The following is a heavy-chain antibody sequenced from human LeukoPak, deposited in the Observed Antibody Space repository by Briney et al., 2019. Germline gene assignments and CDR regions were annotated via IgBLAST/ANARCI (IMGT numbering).Heavy chain of an antibody. CDR2: IYHSGST. CDR1: GYSISSGYY. CDR3: AREAASGYVGY. V-gene: IGHV4-38-2*02. D-gene: IGHD2-15*01. J-gene: IGHJ4*02. Sequence: SETLSLTCTVSGYSISSGYYWGWIRQPPGKGLEWIGSIYHSGSTYYNPSLKSRVTISVDTSKNQFSLKLSSVTAADTAVYYCAREAASGYVGYWGQGTLVTVSS.